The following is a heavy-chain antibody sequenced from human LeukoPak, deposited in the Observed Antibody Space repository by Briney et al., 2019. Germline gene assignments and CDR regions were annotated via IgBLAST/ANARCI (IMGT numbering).Heavy chain of an antibody. D-gene: IGHD1-26*01. CDR3: AKSGGYGLIDY. Sequence: SETLSLTCTVSDYSISSGYYWGWIRQPPGKGLEWIGSIYYSGSTYYNPSLKSRVTISVDTSNNQFSLKLTSVTAADTAVYYCAKSGGYGLIDYWGQGTLVTVSS. J-gene: IGHJ4*02. CDR2: IYYSGST. V-gene: IGHV4-38-2*02. CDR1: DYSISSGYY.